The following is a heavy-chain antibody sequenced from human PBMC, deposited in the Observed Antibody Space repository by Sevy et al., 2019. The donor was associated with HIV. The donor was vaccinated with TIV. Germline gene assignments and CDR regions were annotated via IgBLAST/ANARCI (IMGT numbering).Heavy chain of an antibody. CDR2: INPNSGGT. CDR1: GYTFTVYY. Sequence: ASVKVSCKASGYTFTVYYIHWVRQAPGQWLEWMGWINPNSGGTNYAQKFQGRVTMTRDTSISTAYMELSRLRSDDTAPYSCGREYSSSSCVDYWGQGTLVNVSS. CDR3: GREYSSSSCVDY. J-gene: IGHJ4*02. D-gene: IGHD6-6*01. V-gene: IGHV1-2*02.